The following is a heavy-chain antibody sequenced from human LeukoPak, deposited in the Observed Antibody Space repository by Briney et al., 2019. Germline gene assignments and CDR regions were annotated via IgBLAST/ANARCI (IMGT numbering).Heavy chain of an antibody. CDR1: GFTFSSYG. CDR3: AKDSVPPNAPYYFDY. V-gene: IGHV3-30*02. Sequence: GGSLRLSCAASGFTFSSYGMHWVRQAPGKGLEWVAFIRYDGSSKYYADSVKGRFTISRDNSKNTLYLQMNSLRAEDTAVYYCAKDSVPPNAPYYFDYWGQGTLVTVSS. CDR2: IRYDGSSK. J-gene: IGHJ4*02. D-gene: IGHD2-8*01.